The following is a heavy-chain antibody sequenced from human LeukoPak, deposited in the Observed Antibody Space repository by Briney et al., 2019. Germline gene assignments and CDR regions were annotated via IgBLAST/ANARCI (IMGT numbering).Heavy chain of an antibody. V-gene: IGHV3-30*04. J-gene: IGHJ6*03. D-gene: IGHD2-2*01. Sequence: TGGSLRLSCAASGFTFSSYAMHWVRQAPGKGLEWVAVISYDGSNKYYADSVKGRFTISRDKSKNTLYLQMNSLRAEDTAVYYCARGSDIVAVPAAMGPYYYMDVWGKGTTVTVSS. CDR3: ARGSDIVAVPAAMGPYYYMDV. CDR1: GFTFSSYA. CDR2: ISYDGSNK.